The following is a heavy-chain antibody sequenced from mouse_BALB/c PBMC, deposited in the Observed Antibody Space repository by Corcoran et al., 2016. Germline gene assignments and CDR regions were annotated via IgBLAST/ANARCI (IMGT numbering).Heavy chain of an antibody. CDR2: IDPANGNT. CDR3: ANGDWYFDV. Sequence: EVQLQQSGAELVKPGASVKLSCTASGFNIKDTYMHWVKQRPEQGLEWIGRIDPANGNTNYDPKFQGKATITADTSSNTAYLQLSSLTSEDTAVYYCANGDWYFDVWGAGTTVTVSS. CDR1: GFNIKDTY. J-gene: IGHJ1*01. V-gene: IGHV14-3*02.